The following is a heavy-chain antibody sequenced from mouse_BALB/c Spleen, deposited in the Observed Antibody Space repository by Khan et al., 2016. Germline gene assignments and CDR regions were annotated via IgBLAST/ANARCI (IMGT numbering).Heavy chain of an antibody. CDR2: ISYSGST. Sequence: EVQLQESGPGLVKPSQSLSLTCTVTGYSITSDYAWNWLRQFPGNKLEWMGYISYSGSTSYNPSLKSRISITRDTSKNQFFLQLNSVTTEDTASYYCARQLGRWGQGTLVTVSA. V-gene: IGHV3-2*02. CDR1: GYSITSDYA. CDR3: ARQLGR. D-gene: IGHD4-1*02. J-gene: IGHJ3*02.